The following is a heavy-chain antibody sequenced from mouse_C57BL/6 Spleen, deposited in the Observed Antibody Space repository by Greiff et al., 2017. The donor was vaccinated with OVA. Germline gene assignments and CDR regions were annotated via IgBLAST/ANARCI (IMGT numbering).Heavy chain of an antibody. CDR2: ISSGSSTI. Sequence: DVMLVESGGGLVKPGGSLKLSCAASGFTFSDYGMHWVRQAPEKGLEWVAYISSGSSTIYYADTVKGRFTISRDNAKHTLFLQMTSLRSEDTAMYYCARDRFAYWGQGTLVTVSA. CDR3: ARDRFAY. V-gene: IGHV5-17*01. CDR1: GFTFSDYG. J-gene: IGHJ3*01.